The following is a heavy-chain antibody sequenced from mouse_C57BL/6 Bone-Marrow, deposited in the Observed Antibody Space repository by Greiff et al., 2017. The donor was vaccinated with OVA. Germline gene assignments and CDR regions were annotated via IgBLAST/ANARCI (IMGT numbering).Heavy chain of an antibody. D-gene: IGHD2-3*01. CDR1: GYSITSGYY. CDR2: ISYDGSN. J-gene: IGHJ1*03. V-gene: IGHV3-6*01. Sequence: EVKLQESGPGLVKPSQSLSLTCSVTGYSITSGYYWNWIRQFPGNKLEWMGYISYDGSNNYNPSLKNRISITRDTSKNQFFLKLNSVTTEDTATYYCARGDGSPYWYFDVWGTGTTVTVSS. CDR3: ARGDGSPYWYFDV.